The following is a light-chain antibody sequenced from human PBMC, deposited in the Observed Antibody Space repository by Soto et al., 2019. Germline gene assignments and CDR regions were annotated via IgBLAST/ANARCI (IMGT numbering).Light chain of an antibody. CDR3: QQYNNWPPWT. J-gene: IGKJ1*01. CDR2: DAS. Sequence: EKLMTQSPATLSVSPGERVILSCRASQRISNDLAWYQQKAGQAPRLLIYDASTRATGIPARFSGSGSGTEFTLTISSLQSEDFAVYFCQQYNNWPPWTFGQGTKVDIK. V-gene: IGKV3-15*01. CDR1: QRISND.